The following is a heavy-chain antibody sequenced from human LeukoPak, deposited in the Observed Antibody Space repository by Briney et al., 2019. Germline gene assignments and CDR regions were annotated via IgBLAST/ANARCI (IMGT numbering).Heavy chain of an antibody. V-gene: IGHV3-74*01. CDR2: INDHGSST. CDR3: ARDLQATVTTKGWGFYL. Sequence: PGGSLRLSCAAPGFTFISYWLHCVRQAPGKGLVWVSRINDHGSSTNYADSVKGRFTISRDDAKNTLYLQMNSLRAEDTAVYYCARDLQATVTTKGWGFYLTGGGTPFTVSS. J-gene: IGHJ2*01. D-gene: IGHD4-17*01. CDR1: GFTFISYW.